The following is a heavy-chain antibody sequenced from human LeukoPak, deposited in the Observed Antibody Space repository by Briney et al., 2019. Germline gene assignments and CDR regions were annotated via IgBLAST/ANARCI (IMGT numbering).Heavy chain of an antibody. CDR3: ATSGSWYFFDY. V-gene: IGHV3-23*01. J-gene: IGHJ4*02. D-gene: IGHD6-13*01. CDR2: ISGSGGSR. Sequence: GGSLRLSCAASGFTFSTYTMSWVRQAPGKGLEWVSIISGSGGSRYYADSVKGRFTISRDNSKNTLYLQMSSLRAEDTAVYYCATSGSWYFFDYWGQGTLVIVSS. CDR1: GFTFSTYT.